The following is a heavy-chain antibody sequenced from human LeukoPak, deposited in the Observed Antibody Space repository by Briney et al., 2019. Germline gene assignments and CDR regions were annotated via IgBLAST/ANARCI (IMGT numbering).Heavy chain of an antibody. CDR3: ACHFGNSPFDY. Sequence: SVKVSCKASGGTFSSYAISWVRQAPGQGLEWMGRIIPILGIANYAQKFQGRVTITADKSTSTAYMELSSLRSEDTAVYYCACHFGNSPFDYWGQGTLVTVSS. CDR1: GGTFSSYA. V-gene: IGHV1-69*04. J-gene: IGHJ4*02. D-gene: IGHD4-23*01. CDR2: IIPILGIA.